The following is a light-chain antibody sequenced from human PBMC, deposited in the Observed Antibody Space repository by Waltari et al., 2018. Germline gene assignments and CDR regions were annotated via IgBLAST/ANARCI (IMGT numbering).Light chain of an antibody. CDR2: DAS. J-gene: IGKJ3*01. CDR3: QQRSTWPPFT. V-gene: IGKV3-11*01. CDR1: QSVSKY. Sequence: EIVLTQSPATLSLSPGERATLSCRASQSVSKYLAWYQQKPGQAPRLLIYDASNRATGIPARFSGSGSGTDFILTISSLEPEDFAVYYCQQRSTWPPFTFGPVTTLDI.